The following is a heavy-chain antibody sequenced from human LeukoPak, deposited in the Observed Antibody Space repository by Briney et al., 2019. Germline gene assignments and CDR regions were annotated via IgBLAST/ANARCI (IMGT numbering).Heavy chain of an antibody. CDR3: ARGPNYASGSYNEVFDY. CDR1: GDSISSTTSY. D-gene: IGHD3-10*01. J-gene: IGHJ4*02. V-gene: IGHV4-39*07. Sequence: SETLSLTCTVSGDSISSTTSYWGWIRQPPGKGLEWIGEINHSGSTNYNPSLKSRVTISVDTSKNQFSLKLSSVTAADTAVYYCARGPNYASGSYNEVFDYWGQGTLVTVSS. CDR2: INHSGST.